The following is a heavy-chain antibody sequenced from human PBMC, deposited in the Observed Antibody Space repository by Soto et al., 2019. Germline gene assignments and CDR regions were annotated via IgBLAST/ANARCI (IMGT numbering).Heavy chain of an antibody. V-gene: IGHV1-3*05. CDR1: GYTFTSYA. J-gene: IGHJ4*02. CDR2: INAGNGNT. CDR3: XXXXXALXX. Sequence: QVQLVQSGAEEKKPGASVKVSCKASGYTFTSYAMHWVRQAPGQRLEWMGWINAGNGNTKYSQKFQGRVTITRDTSAXXAXXXXXXXXXEXXXVXXXXXXXXALXXWGQGTLVTVSS.